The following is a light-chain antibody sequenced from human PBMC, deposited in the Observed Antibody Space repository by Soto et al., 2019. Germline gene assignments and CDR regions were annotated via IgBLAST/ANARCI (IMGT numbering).Light chain of an antibody. CDR3: QHYDNLPLT. CDR2: YAS. CDR1: QDISTY. J-gene: IGKJ4*01. V-gene: IGKV1-33*01. Sequence: DIQMNQSPSSLSASVGDRVTVTCRASQDISTYVNWYQQKPGKAPKLLIYYASYLETGVPSRFSGSGSGTDFTFTISRLQPEDIATYYCQHYDNLPLTFGGGTKVQIK.